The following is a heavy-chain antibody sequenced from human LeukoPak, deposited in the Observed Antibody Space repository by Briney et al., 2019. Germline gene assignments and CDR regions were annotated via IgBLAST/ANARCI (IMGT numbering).Heavy chain of an antibody. CDR1: GYTFTSYD. V-gene: IGHV1-46*01. CDR3: GRGGSSWYRGSFQH. D-gene: IGHD6-13*01. J-gene: IGHJ1*01. CDR2: INPSGGST. Sequence: ASVKVSCKASGYTFTSYDMHWVRQAPGQGLEWMGIINPSGGSTSYAQNFQGRVTMTRDTSTSTVYMGLSSLRSEDTAVYYCGRGGSSWYRGSFQHWGQGTLVTVSS.